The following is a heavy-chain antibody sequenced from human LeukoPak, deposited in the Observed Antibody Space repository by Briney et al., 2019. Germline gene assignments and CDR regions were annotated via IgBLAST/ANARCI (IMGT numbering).Heavy chain of an antibody. D-gene: IGHD3-22*01. CDR3: ARDIMYYDSSGYYYLYAFDI. V-gene: IGHV1-18*01. CDR2: ISAYNGDT. J-gene: IGHJ3*02. Sequence: GASVKVSCKASGYTFSRYGLSWVRQAPGQGLEWMGWISAYNGDTNYAQKLQGRVTMTTDTSTSTAYMELRSLRSDDTAVYYCARDIMYYDSSGYYYLYAFDIWAKGQWSPSLQ. CDR1: GYTFSRYG.